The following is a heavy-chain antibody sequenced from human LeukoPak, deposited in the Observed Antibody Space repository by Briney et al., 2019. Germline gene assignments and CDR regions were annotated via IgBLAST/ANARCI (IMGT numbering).Heavy chain of an antibody. CDR3: ARPIAGAGMHAFDI. D-gene: IGHD6-13*01. CDR1: GGSFSGYY. CDR2: IYHSGST. J-gene: IGHJ3*02. V-gene: IGHV4-34*01. Sequence: SETLSLTCAVYGGSFSGYYWSWIRQPPGKQLEWIGEIYHSGSTNYNPSLKSRVTISVDTSKNQFSLKLSSVTAADTAVYYCARPIAGAGMHAFDIWGQGTMVTVSS.